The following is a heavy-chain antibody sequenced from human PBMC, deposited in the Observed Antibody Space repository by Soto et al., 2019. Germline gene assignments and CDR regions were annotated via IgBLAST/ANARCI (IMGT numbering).Heavy chain of an antibody. CDR2: IYHSGST. CDR3: ARASGYYDSSGSWGFDY. Sequence: SETLSLTCTVSGGSISNYYWSWIRQPPGKGLEWIGYIYHSGSTYYNPSLKSRVTISVDRSKNQFSLKLSSVTAADTAVYYCARASGYYDSSGSWGFDYWGQGTLVTVSS. CDR1: GGSISNYY. J-gene: IGHJ4*02. D-gene: IGHD3-22*01. V-gene: IGHV4-59*12.